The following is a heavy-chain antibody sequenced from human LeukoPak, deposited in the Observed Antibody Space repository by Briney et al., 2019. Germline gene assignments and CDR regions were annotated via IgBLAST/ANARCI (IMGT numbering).Heavy chain of an antibody. CDR3: AREPPSGLTYAFDI. J-gene: IGHJ3*02. V-gene: IGHV4-61*02. D-gene: IGHD3-22*01. Sequence: SETLSLTCTVSGGSISSGSYYWSWIRQPAGKGLEWIGRIYASGSTNYNPSLKSRVTISVDTSENQFSLKLSSVTAADTAVYYCAREPPSGLTYAFDIWGQGTMVTVSS. CDR2: IYASGST. CDR1: GGSISSGSYY.